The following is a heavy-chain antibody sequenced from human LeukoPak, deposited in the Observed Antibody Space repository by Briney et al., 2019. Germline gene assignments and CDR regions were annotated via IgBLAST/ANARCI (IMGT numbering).Heavy chain of an antibody. D-gene: IGHD5-24*01. CDR3: AREVLRDGYNWGYYFDY. CDR1: GFTFSIYS. CDR2: ISSSSSYI. Sequence: GRSLRLSCAASGFTFSIYSMHWVRQAPGKGLEWVSSISSSSSYIYYADSVKGRFPISRDNAKNSLYLQMNSLRAEDTAVYYCAREVLRDGYNWGYYFDYWGQGTLATVSS. J-gene: IGHJ4*02. V-gene: IGHV3-21*01.